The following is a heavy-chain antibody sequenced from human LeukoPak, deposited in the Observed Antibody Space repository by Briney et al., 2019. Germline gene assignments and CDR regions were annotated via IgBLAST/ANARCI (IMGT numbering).Heavy chain of an antibody. CDR3: ARDLIVVLNADDAFDI. D-gene: IGHD2-21*01. J-gene: IGHJ3*02. CDR1: GYTFTSYG. CDR2: ISAYNGKT. V-gene: IGHV1-18*01. Sequence: ASVTVSCKASGYTFTSYGISWVRQAPGQGLEWMGWISAYNGKTNYAQKLQGRVTMTTDTSTNTAYMELRSMRYDDTAVYYCARDLIVVLNADDAFDIWGQGTMVTVSS.